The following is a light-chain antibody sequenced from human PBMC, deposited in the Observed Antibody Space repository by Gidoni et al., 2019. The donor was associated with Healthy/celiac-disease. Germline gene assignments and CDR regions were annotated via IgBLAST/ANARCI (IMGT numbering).Light chain of an antibody. J-gene: IGKJ1*01. V-gene: IGKV3-20*01. Sequence: DIVLTHSPGTLSLSPGERATLSCRASQSVSSSYLAWYQQKPGQAPRLLIYGASSRATGIPDRFSGSGSGTDFTLTISRLEPEDFAVYYCQQYGSSPSWTFGQGTKVEIK. CDR2: GAS. CDR3: QQYGSSPSWT. CDR1: QSVSSSY.